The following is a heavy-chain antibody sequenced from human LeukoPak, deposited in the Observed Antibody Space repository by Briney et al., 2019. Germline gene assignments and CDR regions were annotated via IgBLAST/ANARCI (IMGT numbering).Heavy chain of an antibody. Sequence: GGSLRLSCAASGLTLSGYTMTWVRQAPGKGLEWVAVISYDGSDKYYADSVKGRFTISRDNSRNTLSLQLNSLTTEDTAVYYCTRGKQFVSDSWGQGTLVTVSS. CDR3: TRGKQFVSDS. D-gene: IGHD6-6*01. J-gene: IGHJ4*02. V-gene: IGHV3-30*04. CDR1: GLTLSGYT. CDR2: ISYDGSDK.